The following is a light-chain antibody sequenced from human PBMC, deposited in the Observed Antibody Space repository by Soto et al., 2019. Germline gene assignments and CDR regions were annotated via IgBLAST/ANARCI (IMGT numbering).Light chain of an antibody. Sequence: EIVLTQSTATLSLSPGERATLSCRASQSVSSYLAWYQQKPGQAPRLLIYDASNRATGIPARFSGSGSGTDFTLTISSLEPEDFAVYYCQQRSNWPPYNFGQGTKLEIK. CDR2: DAS. V-gene: IGKV3-11*01. J-gene: IGKJ2*01. CDR1: QSVSSY. CDR3: QQRSNWPPYN.